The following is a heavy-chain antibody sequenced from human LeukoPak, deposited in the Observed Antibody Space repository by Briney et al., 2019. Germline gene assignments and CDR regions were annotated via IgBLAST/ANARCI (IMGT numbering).Heavy chain of an antibody. CDR2: ISGSGGST. V-gene: IGHV3-23*01. Sequence: GGSLRLSCAASGFTFSSYAMSWVRQAPGKRLEWVSAISGSGGSTNYADSVKGRFTISRDNSKNTLYLQMNSLRAEDTAVYYCAKVGGKRTYYFDYWGQGTLVTVSS. D-gene: IGHD2-15*01. CDR1: GFTFSSYA. CDR3: AKVGGKRTYYFDY. J-gene: IGHJ4*02.